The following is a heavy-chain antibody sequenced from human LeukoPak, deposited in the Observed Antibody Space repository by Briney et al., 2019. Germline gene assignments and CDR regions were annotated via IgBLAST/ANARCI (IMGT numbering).Heavy chain of an antibody. V-gene: IGHV3-30*04. J-gene: IGHJ6*02. CDR2: ISYDGRNK. D-gene: IGHD3-16*01. CDR3: AKGRGAYYYYAMDV. Sequence: PGGSLRLSCAASEFTFSSYAMHWVRQAPDKGLEWVALISYDGRNKDYADSVKGRFTISRDNPKNSLYLQMNSLRGEDTAVYYCAKGRGAYYYYAMDVWGQGTTVTVSS. CDR1: EFTFSSYA.